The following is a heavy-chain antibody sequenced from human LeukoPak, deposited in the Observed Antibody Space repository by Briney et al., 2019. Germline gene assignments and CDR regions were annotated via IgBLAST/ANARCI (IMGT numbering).Heavy chain of an antibody. V-gene: IGHV4-39*01. CDR2: IYYSGST. D-gene: IGHD6-13*01. J-gene: IGHJ6*02. CDR3: ARLGLYSSSSYYYYGMDV. Sequence: SETLSLTCTVSGGSISSSSYYWGWIRQPPGKGLEWIGSIYYSGSTYYNPSLKSRVTISVDTSKNQFSLKLSSVTAADTAVYYCARLGLYSSSSYYYYGMDVWGQGTTVTVSS. CDR1: GGSISSSSYY.